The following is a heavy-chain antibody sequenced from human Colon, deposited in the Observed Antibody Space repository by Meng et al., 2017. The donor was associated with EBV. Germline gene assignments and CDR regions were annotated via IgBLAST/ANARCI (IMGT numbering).Heavy chain of an antibody. D-gene: IGHD3-22*01. J-gene: IGHJ4*02. Sequence: QEQLQQWGAGLLXXXXXLXLTXXXXGGSFNCYFWSWIRQTPGRGLEWIGDINDSGSTRYNPSLKSRVTISVDTSSSQFSLTMTSVTAADTAIYYCARGPDYFDSGSYSYFDSWGQGTLVTVSS. CDR3: ARGPDYFDSGSYSYFDS. CDR1: GGSFNCYF. CDR2: INDSGST. V-gene: IGHV4-34*01.